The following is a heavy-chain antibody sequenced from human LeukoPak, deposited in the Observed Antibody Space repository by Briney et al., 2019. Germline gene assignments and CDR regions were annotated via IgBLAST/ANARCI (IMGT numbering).Heavy chain of an antibody. V-gene: IGHV1-18*01. Sequence: ASVKVSCKASGYTFISSGISWVRQAPGQGLEWMGWISAYNGNTNYAQKLQGRVTMTTDTSTSTAYMELKSLRSDDTAVYYCARVQGDSSGYRYYYYGMDVWGQGTTVTVSS. D-gene: IGHD3-22*01. CDR3: ARVQGDSSGYRYYYYGMDV. CDR2: ISAYNGNT. CDR1: GYTFISSG. J-gene: IGHJ6*02.